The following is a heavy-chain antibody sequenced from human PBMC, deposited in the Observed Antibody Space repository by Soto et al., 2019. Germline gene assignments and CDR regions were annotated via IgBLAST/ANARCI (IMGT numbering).Heavy chain of an antibody. J-gene: IGHJ4*02. V-gene: IGHV1-69*01. CDR3: ARDRYNYDSSGRPHDY. D-gene: IGHD3-22*01. CDR2: IIPIFGTA. CDR1: GGTFSSYA. Sequence: QVQLVQSGAEVKKPGSSVKVSCKASGGTFSSYAISWVRQAPGQGLEWMGGIIPIFGTANYAQKFQGRVTITADESTSTAYMELSRLRSEDTAVYYCARDRYNYDSSGRPHDYWGQGTLVTVSS.